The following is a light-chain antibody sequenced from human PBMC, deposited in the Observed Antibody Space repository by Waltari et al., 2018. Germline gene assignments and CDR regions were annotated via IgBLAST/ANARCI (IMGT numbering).Light chain of an antibody. CDR1: SGSVSSNSH. Sequence: QTVVTQEPSFSVSPGGTVTLTCGLSSGSVSSNSHPSWYQQTPGQAPRTLIYNTTTRCAGVPGRFSGSSLGNNAALTITGAQADDESDYYCLLFMGGGVYVFGTGTKVTVL. CDR3: LLFMGGGVYV. CDR2: NTT. J-gene: IGLJ1*01. V-gene: IGLV8-61*01.